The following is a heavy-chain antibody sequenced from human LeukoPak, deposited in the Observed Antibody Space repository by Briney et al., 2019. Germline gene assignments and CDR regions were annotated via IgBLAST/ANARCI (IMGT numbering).Heavy chain of an antibody. D-gene: IGHD3-10*01. CDR1: GGSISSGSYY. V-gene: IGHV4-61*02. CDR3: ARAPKGKLWFGEKGAFDI. Sequence: SETLSLTCTVSGGSISSGSYYWSWIRQPAGKGLEWIGRIYTSGSTNYNPSLKSRVTISVDTSKNQFSLKLSSVTAADTAVYYRARAPKGKLWFGEKGAFDIWGQGTMVTVSS. CDR2: IYTSGST. J-gene: IGHJ3*02.